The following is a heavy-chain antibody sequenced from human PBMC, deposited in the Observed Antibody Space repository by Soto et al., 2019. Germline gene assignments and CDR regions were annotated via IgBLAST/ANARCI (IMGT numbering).Heavy chain of an antibody. CDR1: GGSVSSGSYY. J-gene: IGHJ6*02. Sequence: SEALSLTCTVSGGSVSSGSYYWSWIRQPPGKGLEWIGYIYYSGSTNYNPSLKSRVTISVDTSKNQFSLKLSSVTAADTAVYYCARINLDRSYGMDVWGQGTTVTVSS. CDR3: ARINLDRSYGMDV. V-gene: IGHV4-61*01. CDR2: IYYSGST.